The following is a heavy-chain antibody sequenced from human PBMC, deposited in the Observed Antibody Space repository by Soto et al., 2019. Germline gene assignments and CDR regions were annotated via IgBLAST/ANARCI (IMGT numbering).Heavy chain of an antibody. Sequence: QVQLQQWGAGLLKPSETLSLTCAVYGGSFSDYYWGWFRQPPGKGLECIGEISQSGSTNYNPSLKSRVTISLDTAKNQFSLQLSFVTAADTAMYYCARGLRASYGVRLSYYYYGMDVWGQGTTVTVSS. J-gene: IGHJ6*02. CDR2: ISQSGST. D-gene: IGHD3-10*01. CDR3: ARGLRASYGVRLSYYYYGMDV. V-gene: IGHV4-34*02. CDR1: GGSFSDYY.